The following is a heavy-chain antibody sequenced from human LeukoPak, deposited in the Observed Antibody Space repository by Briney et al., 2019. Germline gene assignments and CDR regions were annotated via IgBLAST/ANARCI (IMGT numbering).Heavy chain of an antibody. D-gene: IGHD3-22*01. CDR3: TRVRYYHN. J-gene: IGHJ4*02. CDR1: GGSFSGYY. V-gene: IGHV4-34*01. CDR2: INHSGST. Sequence: SETLSLTCAVYGGSFSGYYWSWIRQPPGKGLEWIGEINHSGSTNYNPSLKSRVTISVDTSKNQFSLKLSSVTAADTAVYYCTRVRYYHNWGQGTLVTVSS.